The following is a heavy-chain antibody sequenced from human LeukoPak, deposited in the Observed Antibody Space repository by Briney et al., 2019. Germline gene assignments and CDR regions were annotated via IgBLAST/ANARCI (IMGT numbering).Heavy chain of an antibody. J-gene: IGHJ4*02. Sequence: GASVKVSCTASGYTFTSYGIGWVRQGPGQGLEWVGWISAYNGNTNYAQKLQGRVTMTTDTSTSTAYMELSSLRSEDTAVYYCARTGRGTYYYDSSGYLPDYWGQGTLVTVSS. CDR3: ARTGRGTYYYDSSGYLPDY. D-gene: IGHD3-22*01. V-gene: IGHV1-18*01. CDR1: GYTFTSYG. CDR2: ISAYNGNT.